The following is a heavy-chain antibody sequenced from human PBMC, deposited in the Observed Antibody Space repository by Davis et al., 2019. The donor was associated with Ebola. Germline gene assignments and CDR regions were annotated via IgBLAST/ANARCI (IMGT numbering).Heavy chain of an antibody. CDR2: INTNTGNP. D-gene: IGHD3-22*01. CDR3: ARSTYYYDSSGYHFDY. V-gene: IGHV7-4-1*02. CDR1: GYTFTSYA. J-gene: IGHJ4*02. Sequence: AASVPVSCKASGYTFTSYAMNWVRQAPGQGLEWMGWINTNTGNPTYAQGFTGRFVFSLDTSVSTAYLQISSLKAEDTAVYYCARSTYYYDSSGYHFDYWGQGTLVTVSS.